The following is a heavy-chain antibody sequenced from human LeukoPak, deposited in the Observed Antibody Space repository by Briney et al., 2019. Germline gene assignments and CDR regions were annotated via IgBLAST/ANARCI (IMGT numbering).Heavy chain of an antibody. V-gene: IGHV3-9*01. D-gene: IGHD5-18*01. CDR2: ISWNNDII. Sequence: GGSLRLSCAASGFTFDDYAMHWVRQAPGKGLEWVSGISWNNDIIGYVDSVKGRFAISRDNAKSSLYLQMNSLRAEDTALYYCVRVMGYSYGFFASWGQGTLVTISS. CDR3: VRVMGYSYGFFAS. J-gene: IGHJ4*02. CDR1: GFTFDDYA.